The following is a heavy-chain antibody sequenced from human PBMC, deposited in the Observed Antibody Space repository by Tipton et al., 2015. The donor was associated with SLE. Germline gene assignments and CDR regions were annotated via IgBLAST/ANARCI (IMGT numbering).Heavy chain of an antibody. CDR1: GYTFTKYG. J-gene: IGHJ4*02. D-gene: IGHD3-3*01. CDR3: ARDLWSGGFI. Sequence: QLVQSGAEVKKPGASVKVSCKASGYTFTKYGISWVRQAPGQGLEWMGWTSAYNGNTQHAQKFQGRLTMTRDTMTSTAYMELRSLTFDDTAVYYCARDLWSGGFIWGQGTLVTVSS. V-gene: IGHV1-18*01. CDR2: TSAYNGNT.